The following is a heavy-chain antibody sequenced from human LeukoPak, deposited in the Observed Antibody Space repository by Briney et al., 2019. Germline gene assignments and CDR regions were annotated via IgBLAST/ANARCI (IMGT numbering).Heavy chain of an antibody. CDR1: GGSISSSNYY. Sequence: PSETLSLTCTVSGGSISSSNYYWVWIRQPPGKGLEWIGYIYYSGSTIYNPSLKSRVTISVDTSKNQCSLKVSSVTAADTAVYYCARGGYYDKEAFDIWGQGTMVTVSS. D-gene: IGHD3-22*01. CDR2: IYYSGST. V-gene: IGHV4-61*05. J-gene: IGHJ3*02. CDR3: ARGGYYDKEAFDI.